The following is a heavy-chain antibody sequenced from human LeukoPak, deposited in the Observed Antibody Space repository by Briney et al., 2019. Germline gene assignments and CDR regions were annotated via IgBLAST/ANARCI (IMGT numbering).Heavy chain of an antibody. D-gene: IGHD3-22*01. V-gene: IGHV3-48*01. Sequence: PGGSLRLSCAASGFIFSSYSMNWVRQAPGKGLEWISFISSVSSTIFYADSVKGRFTISRDNSKNTLYLQMNSLRAEDTAVYYCAKIRGGGFDDSSGYYEPADSYYFDYWGQGTLVTVSS. CDR2: ISSVSSTI. CDR1: GFIFSSYS. J-gene: IGHJ4*02. CDR3: AKIRGGGFDDSSGYYEPADSYYFDY.